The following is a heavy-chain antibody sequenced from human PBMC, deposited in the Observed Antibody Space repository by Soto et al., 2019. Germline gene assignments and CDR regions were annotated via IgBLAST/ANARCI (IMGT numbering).Heavy chain of an antibody. Sequence: SETLSLTCTVSGGSISSGGYYWSWIRQHPGKGLEWIGYIYHSGSTNYNPSLKSRVTISVDTCKNQFSLKLSSVTAADTAVYYCARGSPALPIVRRYYYYMDVWGKGTTVTVSS. CDR1: GGSISSGGYY. J-gene: IGHJ6*03. D-gene: IGHD2-2*01. CDR2: IYHSGST. CDR3: ARGSPALPIVRRYYYYMDV. V-gene: IGHV4-31*03.